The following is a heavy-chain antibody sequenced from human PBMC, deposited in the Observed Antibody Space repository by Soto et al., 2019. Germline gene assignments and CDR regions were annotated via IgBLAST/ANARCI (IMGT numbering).Heavy chain of an antibody. CDR1: GYTFTSYY. D-gene: IGHD2-21*02. V-gene: IGHV1-2*02. CDR3: ARQLAYCGGDCFTEPVDY. CDR2: INPNSGDT. Sequence: QAQLVQSGAEVKKPGASVKVSCEASGYTFTSYYMHWVRQAPGQGLEWMGWINPNSGDTKYAQKVRGSVTMTRDTSITTAYMEVKMLTSDDTAVYYCARQLAYCGGDCFTEPVDYWGQGTLVTVSS. J-gene: IGHJ4*02.